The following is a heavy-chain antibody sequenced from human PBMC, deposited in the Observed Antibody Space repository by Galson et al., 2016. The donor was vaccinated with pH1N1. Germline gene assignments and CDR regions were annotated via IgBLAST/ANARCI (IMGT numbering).Heavy chain of an antibody. CDR3: ARAVFYDVDLEAYYFDF. V-gene: IGHV3-30*04. J-gene: IGHJ4*02. Sequence: SLRLSCAASIFTFSSYDVHWVRQAPGKGLEWVTVISNDGSHKYYADSVKGRFTISRDNSNSTVYLQMNSLRADDTAVYYCARAVFYDVDLEAYYFDFWGRGTLVTVSS. D-gene: IGHD5-12*01. CDR1: IFTFSSYD. CDR2: ISNDGSHK.